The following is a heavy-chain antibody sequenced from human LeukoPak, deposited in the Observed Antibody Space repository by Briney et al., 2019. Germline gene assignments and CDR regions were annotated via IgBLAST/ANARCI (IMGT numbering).Heavy chain of an antibody. CDR2: FSGGGDS. V-gene: IGHV3-23*01. CDR3: GKEVERHFDLKY. Sequence: GGSLRLSCAASGFTSSNYAMSWVRQAPGKGLEWVSAFSGGGDSYYADSVKGRFTISRDNSKKILYLQMNSLRAEDTAVYHCGKEVERHFDLKYWGQGTLVTASS. CDR1: GFTSSNYA. J-gene: IGHJ4*02.